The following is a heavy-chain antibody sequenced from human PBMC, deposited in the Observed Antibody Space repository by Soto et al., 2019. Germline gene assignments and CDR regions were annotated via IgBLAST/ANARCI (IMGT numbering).Heavy chain of an antibody. CDR2: ITGSGAIT. CDR3: ARDVWETTSMYYGLDV. D-gene: IGHD1-26*01. J-gene: IGHJ6*02. Sequence: GGSLRLSCAASGFTFSSYAMSWVRLAPGKGLEWVSGITGSGAITYYTDSVKGRFTISRDNSKNTLYLQMHSLRAEDTAVYYCARDVWETTSMYYGLDVWGLGTTVTVS. CDR1: GFTFSSYA. V-gene: IGHV3-23*01.